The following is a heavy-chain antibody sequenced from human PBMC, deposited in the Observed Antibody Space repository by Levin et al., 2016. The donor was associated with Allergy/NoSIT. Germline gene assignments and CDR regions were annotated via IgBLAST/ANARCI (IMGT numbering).Heavy chain of an antibody. D-gene: IGHD2-2*01. Sequence: GSLRLSCTVSGGSISSSSYYWGWIRQPPGKGLEWIGSIYYSGSTYYNPSLKSRVTISVDTSKNQFSLKLSPVTAADTAVYYCARHRRRREEYQLLSIGWFDPWGQGTLVTVSS. CDR1: GGSISSSSYY. V-gene: IGHV4-39*01. CDR3: ARHRRRREEYQLLSIGWFDP. CDR2: IYYSGST. J-gene: IGHJ5*02.